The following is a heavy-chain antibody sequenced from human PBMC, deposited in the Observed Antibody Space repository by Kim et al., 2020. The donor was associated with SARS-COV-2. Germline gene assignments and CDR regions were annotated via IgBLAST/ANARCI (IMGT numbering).Heavy chain of an antibody. Sequence: GESLKISCKGSGYSFTSYWIGWVRQMPGKGLEWMGIIYPGDSDTRYSPSFQGQVTISADKSISTAYLQWSSLKASDTAMYYCARSHLWFGELLPDGFDYWGQGTLVTVSS. V-gene: IGHV5-51*01. CDR1: GYSFTSYW. D-gene: IGHD3-10*01. CDR2: IYPGDSDT. CDR3: ARSHLWFGELLPDGFDY. J-gene: IGHJ4*02.